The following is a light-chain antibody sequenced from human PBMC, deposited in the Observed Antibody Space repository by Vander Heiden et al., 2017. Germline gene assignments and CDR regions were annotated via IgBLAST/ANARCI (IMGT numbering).Light chain of an antibody. CDR1: NMGRES. CDR3: RVGGSSSDPNWV. V-gene: IGLV3-21*02. J-gene: IGLJ3*02. Sequence: PSVSAAPGQTARITCWGKNMGRESDLGYQQKPGEAPVLVVNDDGDRPSGIPERFSGGNTGGAATLTISRVKAGNEEDYYCRVGGSSSDPNWVFGGGTKLTVL. CDR2: DDG.